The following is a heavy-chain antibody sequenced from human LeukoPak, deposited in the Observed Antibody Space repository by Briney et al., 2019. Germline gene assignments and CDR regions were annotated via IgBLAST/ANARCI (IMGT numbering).Heavy chain of an antibody. J-gene: IGHJ4*02. D-gene: IGHD3-10*01. Sequence: GGSLRLSCAASGFTFSSYSMNWVRQAPGKGLEWVGRVRNKANTYTTNYAASVKGRFTISRDDPMNSLYLQMNSLKTEDTAVYYCVRVWRGYYFDYWGQGTLVTVSS. CDR1: GFTFSSYS. V-gene: IGHV3-72*01. CDR3: VRVWRGYYFDY. CDR2: VRNKANTYTT.